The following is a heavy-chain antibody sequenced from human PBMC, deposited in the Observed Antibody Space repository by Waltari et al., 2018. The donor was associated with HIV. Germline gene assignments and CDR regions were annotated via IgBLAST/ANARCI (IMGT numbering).Heavy chain of an antibody. V-gene: IGHV1-69*01. Sequence: VQSGAEVKKPGSSVKVSCKASGGTFSSYAISWVRQAPGQGLEWMGGVIHVCGTANYAQTGQGRVTITADEATSTAYMERSSLRVEDAAVYYGARGGGVLWFGELPSRDISRGYYYGMDVWGQGTTVTVSS. D-gene: IGHD3-10*01. CDR2: VIHVCGTA. CDR1: GGTFSSYA. CDR3: ARGGGVLWFGELPSRDISRGYYYGMDV. J-gene: IGHJ6*02.